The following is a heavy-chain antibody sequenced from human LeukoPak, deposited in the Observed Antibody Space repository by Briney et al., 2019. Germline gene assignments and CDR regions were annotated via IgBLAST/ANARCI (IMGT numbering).Heavy chain of an antibody. V-gene: IGHV4-4*02. CDR1: GGSISSSNW. CDR2: IYHSGST. Sequence: SGTLSLTCAVSGGSISSSNWWSWVRQPPGKGLEWIGEIYHSGSTNYNPSLKSRVTISVDTSKNQFSLKLSSVTAADTAVYYCARGVLVRGLIAYNWFDPWGQGTLVTVSS. J-gene: IGHJ5*02. D-gene: IGHD3-10*01. CDR3: ARGVLVRGLIAYNWFDP.